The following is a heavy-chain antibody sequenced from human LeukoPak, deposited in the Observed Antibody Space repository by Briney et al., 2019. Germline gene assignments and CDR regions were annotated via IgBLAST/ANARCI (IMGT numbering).Heavy chain of an antibody. CDR3: AKDQSGDYPPFDY. D-gene: IGHD4-17*01. J-gene: IGHJ4*02. CDR1: GFTFSRYA. CDR2: ISGCGGST. V-gene: IGHV3-23*01. Sequence: GGSLRLSCAASGFTFSRYAMGWVRQAPGKGLEWVSPISGCGGSTYYADSVKGWFTISRDNSKNTLYLQMNSLRAEDTAVYYCAKDQSGDYPPFDYWGQGTLVTVSS.